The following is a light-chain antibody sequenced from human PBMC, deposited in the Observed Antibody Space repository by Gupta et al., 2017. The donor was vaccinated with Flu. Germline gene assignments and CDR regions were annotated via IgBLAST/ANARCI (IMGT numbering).Light chain of an antibody. CDR3: FSTDSSGNHRV. J-gene: IGLJ3*02. CDR2: EDN. V-gene: IGLV3-10*01. Sequence: SYELPQPPSVSVPPGPTARITCSGDALPKNYVYWYQQKSGQAPVLVIYEDNKRPSGIPARFSGSSSGTMASLTISEAQVEDEADFYCFSTDSSGNHRVFGGGTKLTVL. CDR1: ALPKNY.